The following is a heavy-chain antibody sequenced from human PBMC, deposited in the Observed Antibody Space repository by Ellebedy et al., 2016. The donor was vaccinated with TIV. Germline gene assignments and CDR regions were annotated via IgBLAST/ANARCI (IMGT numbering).Heavy chain of an antibody. V-gene: IGHV1-69*13. CDR1: GGNFNNYG. CDR3: ARARECNGVDGSGYYFDS. D-gene: IGHD3-3*01. CDR2: IIPFFGTA. J-gene: IGHJ4*02. Sequence: AASVKVPCKASGGNFNNYGFSWVRQAPRQGLAWMGWIIPFFGTAIYSQKFQVRVTITADEYTSTAYMEVSTLRSEDTAVYYCARARECNGVDGSGYYFDSWGQGTLITVSS.